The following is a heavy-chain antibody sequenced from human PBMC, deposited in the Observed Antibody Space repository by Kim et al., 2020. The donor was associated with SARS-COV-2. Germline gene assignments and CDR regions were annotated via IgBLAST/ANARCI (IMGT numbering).Heavy chain of an antibody. CDR3: AKYGPGMIVVRGNWFDP. J-gene: IGHJ5*02. CDR1: GFSFSSYA. Sequence: GGSLRLSCAVSGFSFSSYAMSWVRQAPGQGLEWVSAISGSGGSTSYPDSVKGRFTISRDNSKNTLYLQMNSLRAEDTALYYCAKYGPGMIVVRGNWFDPWGQGTLVTVAS. D-gene: IGHD3-22*01. CDR2: ISGSGGST. V-gene: IGHV3-23*01.